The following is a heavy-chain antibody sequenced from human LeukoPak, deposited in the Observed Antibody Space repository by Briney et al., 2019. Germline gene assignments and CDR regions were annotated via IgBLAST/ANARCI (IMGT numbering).Heavy chain of an antibody. Sequence: SETLSLTCTVSGGSISSSSYYWGWIRQPPGKVLEWIGSIYYSGSTYYNPSLKSRVTISVDTSKNQFSLKLSSVTAADTAVYYCAREGYCSSTSCYVRKNYYYGMDVWGQGTTVTVSS. CDR3: AREGYCSSTSCYVRKNYYYGMDV. J-gene: IGHJ6*02. D-gene: IGHD2-2*01. V-gene: IGHV4-39*01. CDR1: GGSISSSSYY. CDR2: IYYSGST.